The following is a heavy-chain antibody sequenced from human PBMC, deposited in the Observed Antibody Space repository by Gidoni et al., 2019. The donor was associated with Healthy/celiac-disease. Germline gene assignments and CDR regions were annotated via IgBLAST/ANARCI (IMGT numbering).Heavy chain of an antibody. D-gene: IGHD3-22*01. Sequence: QVQLQESGPGLVKPSETLSLTCTVSGYSISSGYYWGWIRQPPGKGLEWIGSIYHSGSTYYNPSLKSRVTISVDTSKNQFSLKLSSVTAADTAVYYCAREVGNYYDSSGYDFDYWGQGTLVTVSS. CDR3: AREVGNYYDSSGYDFDY. CDR1: GYSISSGYY. CDR2: IYHSGST. V-gene: IGHV4-38-2*02. J-gene: IGHJ4*02.